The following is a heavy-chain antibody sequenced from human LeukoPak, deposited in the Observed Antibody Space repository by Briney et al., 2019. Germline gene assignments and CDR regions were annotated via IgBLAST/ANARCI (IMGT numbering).Heavy chain of an antibody. J-gene: IGHJ4*02. CDR1: GFSVSSNY. CDR3: ARVIGVVRADYYFDY. CDR2: IYSGGST. Sequence: GGSLRLSCEASGFSVSSNYMTWVRQAPGKGLEWVSVIYSGGSTYYADSVKGRFIISRDNSKNTVYLQMNSLRAEDTAVYYCARVIGVVRADYYFDYWGQGTLVTVSS. D-gene: IGHD3-10*01. V-gene: IGHV3-53*01.